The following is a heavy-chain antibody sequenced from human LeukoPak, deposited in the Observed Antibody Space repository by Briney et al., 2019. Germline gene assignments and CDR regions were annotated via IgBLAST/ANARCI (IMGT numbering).Heavy chain of an antibody. CDR3: ARAAKFEFYFDY. CDR2: INSDGSST. V-gene: IGHV3-74*01. Sequence: GGSLRLSCAASGFTFSSYWMHWVRQAPGKGLVWVSRINSDGSSTSYADSVKGRFTISRDNAKNTLYLQMNSLRAEDTAVYYCARAAKFEFYFDYWGQGTLVTVSS. D-gene: IGHD3-10*01. CDR1: GFTFSSYW. J-gene: IGHJ4*02.